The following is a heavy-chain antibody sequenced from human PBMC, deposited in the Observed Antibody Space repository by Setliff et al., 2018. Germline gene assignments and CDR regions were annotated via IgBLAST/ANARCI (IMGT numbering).Heavy chain of an antibody. CDR1: GFTFSAST. CDR3: ARDSSHFIRVLDS. CDR2: ISGSSSNFI. V-gene: IGHV3-21*01. J-gene: IGHJ4*02. D-gene: IGHD3-10*01. Sequence: SLRLSCAASGFTFSASTMNWVRQAPGKGLEWVSSISGSSSNFIYYADSVKGRFTISRDNAKNSLFLQMDNLRAEDTAQYFCARDSSHFIRVLDSWGQGTLVTVS.